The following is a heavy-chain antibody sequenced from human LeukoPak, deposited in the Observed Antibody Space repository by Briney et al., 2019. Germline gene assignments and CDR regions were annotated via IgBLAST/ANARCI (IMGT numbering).Heavy chain of an antibody. CDR1: GFTFSTYA. V-gene: IGHV3-23*01. D-gene: IGHD3-22*01. Sequence: GGSLRLSCVASGFTFSTYAMSWIRQAPGKGLEWVSAVSGSGGSTFYADSVKGRFTISRDTSKNTLYLQMNSLRVEDTAVYYCAKSRARREGSSGSIDYWGQGTLVTVSS. J-gene: IGHJ4*02. CDR3: AKSRARREGSSGSIDY. CDR2: VSGSGGST.